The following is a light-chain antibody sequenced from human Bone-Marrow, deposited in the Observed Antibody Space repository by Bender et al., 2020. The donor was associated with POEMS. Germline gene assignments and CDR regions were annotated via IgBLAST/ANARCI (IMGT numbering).Light chain of an antibody. CDR2: ATT. CDR3: QSYDNSLGGWV. CDR1: SSNIGAGSE. V-gene: IGLV1-40*01. J-gene: IGLJ3*02. Sequence: QSVLTQPPSVSGAPGQRVTISCTGSSSNIGAGSEVHWYQQLPGTAPKVLIYATTNRPSGVPGRFSGSRSGTSASLAITGLQAEDEGDYYCQSYDNSLGGWVFGGGTKLTVL.